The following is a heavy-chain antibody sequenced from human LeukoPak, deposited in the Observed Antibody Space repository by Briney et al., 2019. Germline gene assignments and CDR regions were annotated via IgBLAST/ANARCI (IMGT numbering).Heavy chain of an antibody. CDR1: GFTFSGFW. Sequence: GGSLRLSCAVSGFTFSGFWMSWSRQAPGKGLEWVASINSDGSEGYYADVVEGRFTISRDNAKNLLYLQINSLRAEDTAVYYCARSPYSSSSSVWGQGTMVTVSS. CDR3: ARSPYSSSSSV. CDR2: INSDGSEG. J-gene: IGHJ3*01. D-gene: IGHD6-6*01. V-gene: IGHV3-7*03.